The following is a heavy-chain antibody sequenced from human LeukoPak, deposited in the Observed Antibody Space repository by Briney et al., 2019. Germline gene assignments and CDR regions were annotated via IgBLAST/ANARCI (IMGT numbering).Heavy chain of an antibody. J-gene: IGHJ4*02. D-gene: IGHD4-17*01. V-gene: IGHV3-21*01. CDR3: ARAGGSTVSHSDY. CDR1: GFTFSSYS. Sequence: GGSLRLSCAASGFTFSSYSMNWIRQAPGKGLEWVSSISSSTSYIYYADSVKGRFTISKDNAKNSLYLQMSSLRAEDTAVYYCARAGGSTVSHSDYWGQGTLVTVS. CDR2: ISSSTSYI.